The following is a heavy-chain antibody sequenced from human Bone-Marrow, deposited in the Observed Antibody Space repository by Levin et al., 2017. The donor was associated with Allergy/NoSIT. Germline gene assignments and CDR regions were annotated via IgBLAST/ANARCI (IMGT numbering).Heavy chain of an antibody. Sequence: PGGSLRLSCSASGFTFSSYWMSWVRQAPGKGLEWVANIREDGSNKYYVDSVKGRFTISRDNAKNSLHLQMNSLRVEDTALYYCARSIAAPGDYWGQGTLVTVSS. CDR1: GFTFSSYW. J-gene: IGHJ4*02. V-gene: IGHV3-7*03. CDR2: IREDGSNK. D-gene: IGHD6-13*01. CDR3: ARSIAAPGDY.